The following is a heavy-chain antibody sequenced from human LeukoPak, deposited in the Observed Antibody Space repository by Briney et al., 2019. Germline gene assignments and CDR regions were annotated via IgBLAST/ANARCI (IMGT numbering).Heavy chain of an antibody. Sequence: GGSLRLSCAASGFTFSSYGMHWVRQAPGKGLEWVAVIWYDGSNKYYADSVEGRFTISRDNSKNTLYLQMNSLRAEDTAVYYCARVLEDYGSGSWGQGTLVTVSS. D-gene: IGHD3-10*01. J-gene: IGHJ4*02. CDR3: ARVLEDYGSGS. CDR1: GFTFSSYG. CDR2: IWYDGSNK. V-gene: IGHV3-33*01.